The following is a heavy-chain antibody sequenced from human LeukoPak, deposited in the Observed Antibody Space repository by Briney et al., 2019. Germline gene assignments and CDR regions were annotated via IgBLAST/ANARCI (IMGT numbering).Heavy chain of an antibody. Sequence: TSETLSLTCTVSGASISTYYWSWIRQRPGKGLEWIGYIDYSGSTNYNPSLKRRITISVDMSKDQFTLKLCSETAADRAVDYCVREKTRWSSFVYDYWGQGTLVTVSS. D-gene: IGHD6-6*01. J-gene: IGHJ4*02. CDR1: GASISTYY. CDR3: VREKTRWSSFVYDY. CDR2: IDYSGST. V-gene: IGHV4-59*01.